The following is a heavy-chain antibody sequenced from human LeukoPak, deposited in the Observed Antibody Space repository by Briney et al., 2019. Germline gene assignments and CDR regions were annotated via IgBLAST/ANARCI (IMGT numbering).Heavy chain of an antibody. D-gene: IGHD6-6*01. CDR3: ARDYAILPRWYSSSSGANWFDP. J-gene: IGHJ5*02. V-gene: IGHV1-69*05. CDR1: GGTFSSYA. Sequence: SVKVSCKASGGTFSSYAISWVRQAPGQGLEWMGGIIPIFGTANYAQKFQGRVTITTDESTSTAYMELSSLRSEDTAVYYCARDYAILPRWYSSSSGANWFDPWGQGTLVTVSS. CDR2: IIPIFGTA.